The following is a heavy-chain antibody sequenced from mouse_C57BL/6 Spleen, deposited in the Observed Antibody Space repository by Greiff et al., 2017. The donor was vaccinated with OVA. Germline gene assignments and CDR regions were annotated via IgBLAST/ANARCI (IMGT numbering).Heavy chain of an antibody. CDR3: ARIYYGSSPWFAY. J-gene: IGHJ3*01. CDR2: IYPRDGST. V-gene: IGHV1-85*01. D-gene: IGHD1-1*01. CDR1: GYTFTSYD. Sequence: QVQLKESGPELVKPGASVKLSCKASGYTFTSYDINWVKQRPGQGLEWIGWIYPRDGSTKYNEKFKGKATLTVDTSSSTAYMELHSLTSEDSAVYFCARIYYGSSPWFAYWGQGTLVTVSA.